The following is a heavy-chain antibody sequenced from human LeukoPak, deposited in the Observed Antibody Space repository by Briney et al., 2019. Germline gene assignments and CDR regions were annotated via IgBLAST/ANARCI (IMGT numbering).Heavy chain of an antibody. Sequence: PGRSLTLSCAASGFTFSRFGMHWVRQAPGKGLEWVAMIWYDASGQHYGDSVKGRFSISRDTSKNTLYLQMNSLRVEDTAVYFCARDSLYDDNGFYHYFDYWGQGVLLTVSS. D-gene: IGHD3-22*01. CDR3: ARDSLYDDNGFYHYFDY. J-gene: IGHJ4*02. CDR1: GFTFSRFG. CDR2: IWYDASGQ. V-gene: IGHV3-33*01.